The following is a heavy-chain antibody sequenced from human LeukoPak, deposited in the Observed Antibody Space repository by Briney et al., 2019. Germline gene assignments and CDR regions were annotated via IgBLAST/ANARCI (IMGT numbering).Heavy chain of an antibody. V-gene: IGHV5-51*01. CDR2: IYPDDSDT. CDR3: ARRDGSCSSTRCYANWFDP. D-gene: IGHD2-2*01. J-gene: IGHJ5*02. Sequence: GESLKISCQGSGYNFSNYWIGWARQMPGKGLEWMGIIYPDDSDTRYSPSFQGQVTISADKSISTAYVQWSNLKSSDTAIYYCARRDGSCSSTRCYANWFDPWGQGTLVTVSS. CDR1: GYNFSNYW.